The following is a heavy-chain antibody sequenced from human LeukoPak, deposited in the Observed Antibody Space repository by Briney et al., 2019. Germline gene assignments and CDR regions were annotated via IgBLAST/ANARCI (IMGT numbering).Heavy chain of an antibody. Sequence: PGGSLRLSCAAPGFTLSDFYMSWVRQAPGKGLEWISYVSNGRRDTIRYAVSVKGRFTVSRDYARNILYLQMNSLRAEDTAVYYCAKSFTMVRGVTQSWGQGTLVTVSS. J-gene: IGHJ5*02. D-gene: IGHD3-10*01. CDR2: VSNGRRDTI. V-gene: IGHV3-11*01. CDR3: AKSFTMVRGVTQS. CDR1: GFTLSDFY.